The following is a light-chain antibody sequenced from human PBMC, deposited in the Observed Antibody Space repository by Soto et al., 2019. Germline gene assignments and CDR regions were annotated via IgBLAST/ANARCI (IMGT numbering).Light chain of an antibody. CDR3: QQSYSTPLT. CDR1: QGISSY. V-gene: IGKV1-39*01. J-gene: IGKJ4*01. CDR2: AAS. Sequence: IQLTQSPSSLSASVGDRVTITCRASQGISSYLAWYQQKPGKAPKLLIYAASTLQSGVPSRFSGSGSGTDFTLTISSLQTEDFATYDCQQSYSTPLTVGGGTKVEIK.